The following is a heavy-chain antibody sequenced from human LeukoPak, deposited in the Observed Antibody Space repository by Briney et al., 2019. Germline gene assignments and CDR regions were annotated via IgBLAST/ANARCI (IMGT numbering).Heavy chain of an antibody. CDR2: ISSSSSHI. V-gene: IGHV3-21*01. CDR1: GFTFSSYS. J-gene: IGHJ4*02. D-gene: IGHD3-22*01. Sequence: GGSLRLSCAASGFTFSSYSMNWVRQAPGKGLEWVSSISSSSSHIYYADSVKGRFTISRDNAKNSLYLQMNGLRAEDTAVYYCARQGAYYDSSGYYYLFDYWGQGTLVTVSS. CDR3: ARQGAYYDSSGYYYLFDY.